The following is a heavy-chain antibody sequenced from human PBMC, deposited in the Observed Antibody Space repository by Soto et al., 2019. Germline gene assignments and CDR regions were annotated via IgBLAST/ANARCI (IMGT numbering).Heavy chain of an antibody. V-gene: IGHV1-69*02. CDR1: GGTFNSYT. CDR3: ASPTYYYGAESYYNHNFDY. CDR2: IIPILGIA. Sequence: SVKVSCKASGGTFNSYTISWVRQAPGQGLEWMGRIIPILGIANYAQKFQGRDTITADKSTSTAYMEVSSLRSEDTAVYYCASPTYYYGAESYYNHNFDYWGQGTLVTVPS. J-gene: IGHJ4*02. D-gene: IGHD3-10*01.